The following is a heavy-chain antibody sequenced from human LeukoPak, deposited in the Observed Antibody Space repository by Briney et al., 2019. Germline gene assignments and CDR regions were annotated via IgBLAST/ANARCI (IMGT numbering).Heavy chain of an antibody. D-gene: IGHD4-23*01. V-gene: IGHV5-51*01. CDR1: GYSFTSYW. CDR2: IYPCDSDT. Sequence: GESLKISCKGSGYSFTSYWIGWVRQMPGKGLEWMGVIYPCDSDTRYSPSFQGQVTISADKSISTAYLQWSSLKASDTAMYYCARQSYGGNPGLNWFDPWGQGTLVTVSS. CDR3: ARQSYGGNPGLNWFDP. J-gene: IGHJ5*02.